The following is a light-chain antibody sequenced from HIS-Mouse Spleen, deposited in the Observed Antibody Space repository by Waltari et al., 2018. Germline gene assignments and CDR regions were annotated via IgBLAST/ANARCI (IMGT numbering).Light chain of an antibody. CDR3: CSYAGSSTWV. CDR2: EGS. Sequence: QSALTQPASVSGSPGQSITISCTGTSSDVGSYNLVSWYQQHPGKAPKPMIYEGSKRASGVFNLFSGSKSGNTASLTISWLQAEDEADYYCCSYAGSSTWVFGGGTKLTVL. J-gene: IGLJ3*02. CDR1: SSDVGSYNL. V-gene: IGLV2-23*01.